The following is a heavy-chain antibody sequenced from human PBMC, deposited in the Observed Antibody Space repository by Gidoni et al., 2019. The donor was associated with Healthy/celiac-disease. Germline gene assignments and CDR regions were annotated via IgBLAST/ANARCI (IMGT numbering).Heavy chain of an antibody. D-gene: IGHD6-13*01. V-gene: IGHV1-69*01. CDR3: ARSLGYSSSSYDY. Sequence: QVQLVQSGAEVKKPGSSVTVSCKASGGTFSSYALSWVRQAPGQGLEWMGGIIPIFGTANYAQKFQGRVTSTADEATSTAYMELSSLRSEDTAVYYCARSLGYSSSSYDYWGQGTLVTVSS. CDR2: IIPIFGTA. CDR1: GGTFSSYA. J-gene: IGHJ4*02.